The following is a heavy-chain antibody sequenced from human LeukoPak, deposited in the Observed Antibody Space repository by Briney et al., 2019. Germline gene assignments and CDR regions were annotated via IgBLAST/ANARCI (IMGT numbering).Heavy chain of an antibody. CDR2: IYYSGST. D-gene: IGHD6-19*01. V-gene: IGHV4-39*01. CDR3: ARNSSGWFFDY. CDR1: GGSLSSSTYY. Sequence: PSETLSLTCTVSGGSLSSSTYYWGWIRQPPGKGLEWIGSIYYSGSTRYNPSLKSRVTISVDTSKSQFSLKLSSVTAADTAIYYCARNSSGWFFDYWGQGTLVTVSS. J-gene: IGHJ4*02.